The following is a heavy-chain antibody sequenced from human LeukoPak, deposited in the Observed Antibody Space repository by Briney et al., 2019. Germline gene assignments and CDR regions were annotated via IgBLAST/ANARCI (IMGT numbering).Heavy chain of an antibody. J-gene: IGHJ3*02. CDR1: GGSFSGYY. V-gene: IGHV4-34*01. Sequence: PSETLSLTCAVYGGSFSGYYWSWIRQPPGKGLEWIGEINHSGSTNCNPSLKSRVTISVDTSKNQFSLKLSSVTAADTAVYYCGGGYHPYDAFDIWGQGTMVTVSS. CDR3: GGGYHPYDAFDI. CDR2: INHSGST. D-gene: IGHD3-22*01.